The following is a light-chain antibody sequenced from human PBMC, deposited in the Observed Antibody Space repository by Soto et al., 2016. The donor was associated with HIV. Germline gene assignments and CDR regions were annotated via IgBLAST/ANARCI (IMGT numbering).Light chain of an antibody. CDR1: KLGDKY. J-gene: IGLJ1*01. Sequence: SYELTQPPSVPVSPGQTASITCSGDKLGDKYACWYRQRPGQSPVLVIYQDTKRPSGIPERFSGSNSGNTATLTISGTQAMDEADYYCQAWDSSTASYVFGTGTKVTVL. CDR3: QAWDSSTASYV. CDR2: QDT. V-gene: IGLV3-1*01.